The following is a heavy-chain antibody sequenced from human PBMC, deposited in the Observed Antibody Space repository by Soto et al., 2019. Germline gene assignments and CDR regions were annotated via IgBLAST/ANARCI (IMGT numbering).Heavy chain of an antibody. CDR2: IVPMFGTS. J-gene: IGHJ4*02. V-gene: IGHV1-69*06. D-gene: IGHD3-3*01. Sequence: QERLVQSGAEVRKPGSSVKVSCKVTGGTSTRYAINWVRQAPGQGLEWMGGIVPMFGTSKYAQKFQGRVTITADTATNIAYMELRSLRPEDTVVYHCNSGSEYDFWSGYLWGQGTLVSVSS. CDR1: GGTSTRYA. CDR3: NSGSEYDFWSGYL.